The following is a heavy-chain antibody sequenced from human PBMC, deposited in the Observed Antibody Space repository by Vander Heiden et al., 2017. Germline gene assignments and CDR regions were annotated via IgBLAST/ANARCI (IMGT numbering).Heavy chain of an antibody. CDR1: GYSFTSYG. J-gene: IGHJ5*02. CDR3: ARVRDSSGYYGWFDP. V-gene: IGHV1-18*01. CDR2: IPINNGNT. D-gene: IGHD3-22*01. Sequence: QVQLVPSGAEVKKPGASVKVSCKASGYSFTSYGIIWVRQAPGQGLESMGWIPINNGNTNYAQKFEGRVTMATDTSTSTAYMELRSLRADDTAVYYCARVRDSSGYYGWFDPWGKGTLVTVSS.